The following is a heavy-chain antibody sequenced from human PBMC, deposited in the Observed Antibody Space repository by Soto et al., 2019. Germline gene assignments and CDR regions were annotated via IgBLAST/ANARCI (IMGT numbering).Heavy chain of an antibody. Sequence: QVHLVQSGAEVKKPWASMKVSFKGSGYSFTTYGITWVRQAPGQGLEWMAWISAHNGNTNYAQKLQGRVTVTRDTSTSTAYMELRSLRSDDTAVYYCARGRYGDYWGQGALVTVSS. D-gene: IGHD1-1*01. CDR1: GYSFTTYG. J-gene: IGHJ4*02. CDR2: ISAHNGNT. V-gene: IGHV1-18*01. CDR3: ARGRYGDY.